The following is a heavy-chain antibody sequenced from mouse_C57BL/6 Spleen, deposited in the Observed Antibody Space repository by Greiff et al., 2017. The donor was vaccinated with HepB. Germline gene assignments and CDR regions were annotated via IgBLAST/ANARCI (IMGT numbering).Heavy chain of an antibody. V-gene: IGHV1-26*01. Sequence: EVQLQQSGPELVKPGASVKISCKASGYTFTDYYMNWVKQSHGKSLEWIGDINPNNGGTSYNQKFKGKATLTVDKSSSTAYMELRSLTSEDAAVYYCARSGSSHLYWYFDVWGTGTTVTVSS. J-gene: IGHJ1*03. CDR1: GYTFTDYY. CDR3: ARSGSSHLYWYFDV. D-gene: IGHD1-1*01. CDR2: INPNNGGT.